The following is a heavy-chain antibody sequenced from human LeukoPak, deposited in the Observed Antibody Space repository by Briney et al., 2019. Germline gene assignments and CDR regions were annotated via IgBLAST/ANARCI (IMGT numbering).Heavy chain of an antibody. CDR1: GFTFSSYA. J-gene: IGHJ3*02. CDR2: ISYDGSNK. Sequence: GGSLRLSCAASGFTFSSYAMHWVRQAPGKGLEWVAVISYDGSNKYYADSVKGRFTISRDNSKNTLYLQMNSLRAEDTAVYYCAREGYDSSGYYLDDAFDIWGQGTMVTVSS. CDR3: AREGYDSSGYYLDDAFDI. V-gene: IGHV3-30-3*01. D-gene: IGHD3-22*01.